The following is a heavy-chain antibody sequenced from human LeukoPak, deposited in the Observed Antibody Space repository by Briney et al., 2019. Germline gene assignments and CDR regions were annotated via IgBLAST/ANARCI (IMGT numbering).Heavy chain of an antibody. CDR2: IYYSGST. D-gene: IGHD3-22*01. Sequence: SETLSLTCTVSGGSINSYYWSWIRQPPGKGLEWIGYIYYSGSTNYNPSLKSRVTISVDTSKNQFSLKLSSVTAADTAVYYCARVGGDSSAYYFFPIVYWGQGTPVTVSS. J-gene: IGHJ4*02. CDR3: ARVGGDSSAYYFFPIVY. V-gene: IGHV4-59*01. CDR1: GGSINSYY.